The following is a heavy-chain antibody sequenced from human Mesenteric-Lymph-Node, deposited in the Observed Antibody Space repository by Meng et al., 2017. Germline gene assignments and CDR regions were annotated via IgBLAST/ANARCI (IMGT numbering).Heavy chain of an antibody. J-gene: IGHJ6*02. CDR3: AKGVPYSGSYYYGMDV. Sequence: GESLKISCAASGFSFSSYAMYWVRQAPGKGLQGASAITAGGGGTYYADSVKGRFTISRDNSKNTLYLQMNSLRAEDTAVYYCAKGVPYSGSYYYGMDVWGQGTTVTVSS. D-gene: IGHD1-26*01. CDR2: ITAGGGGT. CDR1: GFSFSSYA. V-gene: IGHV3-23*01.